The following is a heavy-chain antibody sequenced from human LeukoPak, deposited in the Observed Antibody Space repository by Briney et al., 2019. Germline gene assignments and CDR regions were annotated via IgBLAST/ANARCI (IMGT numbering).Heavy chain of an antibody. V-gene: IGHV3-23*01. D-gene: IGHD2-2*01. CDR1: GLTFSNYA. Sequence: QPGGSLRLSCAASGLTFSNYAMTWVRQAPGKGLEWVSSISGSAGSTYYADSVKGRFSISRDNSKNALYLQMNSLRAEDTGVYYCAKSWIVVVVPAAIYYLDYWGQGILVTLSS. CDR2: ISGSAGST. CDR3: AKSWIVVVVPAAIYYLDY. J-gene: IGHJ4*02.